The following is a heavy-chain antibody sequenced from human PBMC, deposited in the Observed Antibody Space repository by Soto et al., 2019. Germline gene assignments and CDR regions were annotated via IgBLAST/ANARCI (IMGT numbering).Heavy chain of an antibody. J-gene: IGHJ4*02. Sequence: SVKVSCKASGGTFSSYAISWVRQAPGQGLEWMGGIIPIFGTANYAQKFQGRVTITADESTSTAYMELSSLRSEDTAVYYCERGRAYCGGDCYSNFDYWGQGTLVTVPS. CDR2: IIPIFGTA. CDR1: GGTFSSYA. D-gene: IGHD2-21*02. CDR3: ERGRAYCGGDCYSNFDY. V-gene: IGHV1-69*13.